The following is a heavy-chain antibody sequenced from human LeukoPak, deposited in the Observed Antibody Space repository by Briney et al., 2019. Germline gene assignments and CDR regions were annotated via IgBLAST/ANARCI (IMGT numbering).Heavy chain of an antibody. Sequence: SETLSLTCTVSGGSISGQYWSWIRQPPGKGLEWIGFVSYSGSTNYNPSLNGRVTISLDTSKNQFSLRLNSVTAADAAVYYCARGGASSRYFDYWGQGTLVTVSS. J-gene: IGHJ4*02. CDR2: VSYSGST. CDR1: GGSISGQY. V-gene: IGHV4-59*11. CDR3: ARGGASSRYFDY. D-gene: IGHD1-26*01.